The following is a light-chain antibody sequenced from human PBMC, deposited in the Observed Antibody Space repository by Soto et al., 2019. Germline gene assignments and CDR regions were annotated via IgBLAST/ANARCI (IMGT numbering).Light chain of an antibody. J-gene: IGLJ2*01. Sequence: QSVLTQPASVSGSPGQSITISCTGTRSDVGGYNLVSWYQQHPGRAPKLMIYEDNKRPSGVPNRFSASKSGKTASLIMSGLQAEDEADYHCCSYAGSTIHVVFGGGTKLTVL. V-gene: IGLV2-23*01. CDR1: RSDVGGYNL. CDR2: EDN. CDR3: CSYAGSTIHVV.